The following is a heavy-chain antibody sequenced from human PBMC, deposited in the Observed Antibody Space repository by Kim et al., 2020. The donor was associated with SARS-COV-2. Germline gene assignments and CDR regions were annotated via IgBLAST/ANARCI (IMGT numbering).Heavy chain of an antibody. CDR3: AREGRDSRLLWFGL. CDR1: GGSISSGDYY. Sequence: SETLSRTCTVSGGSISSGDYYWSWIRQPPGKGLEWLGYIYFSGSSYYNPSLKSRMIISIHTSKRQFSLKLSSVTAADTAVYYCAREGRDSRLLWFGLWGRGTLVTVSS. J-gene: IGHJ4*02. CDR2: IYFSGSS. V-gene: IGHV4-30-4*01. D-gene: IGHD3-10*01.